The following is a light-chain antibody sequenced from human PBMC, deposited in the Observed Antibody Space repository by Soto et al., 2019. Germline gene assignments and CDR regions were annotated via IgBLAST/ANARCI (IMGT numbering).Light chain of an antibody. J-gene: IGKJ1*01. Sequence: EIVLTQSPGTLSLSPGERATLSCRASQSVSSRFLAWYQQKPGQAPKVLIYGASTSPTGIPDRFSGSGSGTDFTLTISRLEPEDFAVYYCQQYESSRTFGQGTKVEMK. CDR1: QSVSSRF. V-gene: IGKV3-20*01. CDR2: GAS. CDR3: QQYESSRT.